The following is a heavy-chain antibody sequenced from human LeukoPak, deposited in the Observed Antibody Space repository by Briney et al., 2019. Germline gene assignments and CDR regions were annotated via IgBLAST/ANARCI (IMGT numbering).Heavy chain of an antibody. CDR1: GFTFSSSA. CDR3: AKVFRSGDLFVSDS. V-gene: IGHV3-23*01. J-gene: IGHJ4*02. Sequence: GGSLRLSCAASGFTFSSSAMSWVRQVPGKGLEWVSGISGSGADTYYADSVKGRFTISRDNSKNTLYLQMNSLRAEDSAVYYCAKVFRSGDLFVSDSWGQGTLVTVSS. CDR2: ISGSGADT. D-gene: IGHD4-17*01.